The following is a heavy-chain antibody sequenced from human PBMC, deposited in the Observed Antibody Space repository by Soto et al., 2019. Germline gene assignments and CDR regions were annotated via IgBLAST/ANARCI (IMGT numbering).Heavy chain of an antibody. CDR1: GYTFTSYY. CDR3: ARDWGPNYDNRDRWDC. J-gene: IGHJ4*02. V-gene: IGHV1-46*01. Sequence: GASVKVSCKASGYTFTSYYMHWVRQAPGQGLEWMGIINPSGGSTSYAQKFQGRVTMTRDTSTSTVYMELSSLRSEDTSVYYCARDWGPNYDNRDRWDCWGQGTLVTVSS. CDR2: INPSGGST. D-gene: IGHD3-22*01.